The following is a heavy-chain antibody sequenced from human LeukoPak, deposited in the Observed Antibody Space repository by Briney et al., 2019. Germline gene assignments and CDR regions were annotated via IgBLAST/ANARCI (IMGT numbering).Heavy chain of an antibody. CDR2: INPNSGGT. D-gene: IGHD5-18*01. CDR3: AREADTAMPRAFDI. CDR1: GYTFTAYY. V-gene: IGHV1-2*04. Sequence: GASVKVSCKASGYTFTAYYMHWVRQAPGQGLEWMGWINPNSGGTNYAQKFQGWVTMTRDTSISTAYMELSRLRSDDTAVYYCAREADTAMPRAFDIWGQGTMVTVSS. J-gene: IGHJ3*02.